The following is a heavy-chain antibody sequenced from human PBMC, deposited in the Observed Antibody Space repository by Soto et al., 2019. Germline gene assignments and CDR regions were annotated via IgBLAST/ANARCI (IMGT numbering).Heavy chain of an antibody. CDR3: ARDPLTIFGAFDY. J-gene: IGHJ4*02. D-gene: IGHD3-3*01. CDR2: IWYDGSNK. CDR1: GFTFSTYG. V-gene: IGHV3-33*01. Sequence: QVQLVESGGGVVQPGRSLRLSCAASGFTFSTYGMHWVRQAPGKGLEWVALIWYDGSNKYYADSVKGRFTISRDNSKNTLYLQMNSLRAEDTAVYYCARDPLTIFGAFDYWGQGPRVTVSS.